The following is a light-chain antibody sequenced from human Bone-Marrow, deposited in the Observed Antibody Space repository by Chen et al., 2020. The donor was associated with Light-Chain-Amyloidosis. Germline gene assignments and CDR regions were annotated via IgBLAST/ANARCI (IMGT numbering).Light chain of an antibody. CDR3: QQYGTSPLT. Sequence: EILLTQSPGTLSLYPGEGANLSCRASQTISSNYLTWYQQKFGQAPRLLIYGSSSRATGVPDRFTGSGSGTDFTLTINRLEPEDFAMYYCQQYGTSPLTFGGGTKVEIK. J-gene: IGKJ4*01. V-gene: IGKV3-20*01. CDR1: QTISSNY. CDR2: GSS.